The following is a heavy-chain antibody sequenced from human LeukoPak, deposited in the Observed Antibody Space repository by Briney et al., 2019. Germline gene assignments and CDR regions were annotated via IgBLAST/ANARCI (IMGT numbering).Heavy chain of an antibody. CDR3: AITDYDFWSGYSDY. CDR1: GGSFSGYY. D-gene: IGHD3-3*01. J-gene: IGHJ4*02. Sequence: PSETLSLTCAVYGGSFSGYYWSWLRQPPGKGLEWIGEINHSGSTNYNPSLKSRVTISVDTSKNQFSLKLSSVTAADTAVYYCAITDYDFWSGYSDYWGQGTLVTVSS. CDR2: INHSGST. V-gene: IGHV4-34*01.